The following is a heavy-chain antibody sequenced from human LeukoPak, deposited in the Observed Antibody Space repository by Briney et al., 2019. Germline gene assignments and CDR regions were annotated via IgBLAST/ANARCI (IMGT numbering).Heavy chain of an antibody. Sequence: PGGSLRLSCAASGFTFSSYWMSWVRQAPGKGLEWVANIKQDGSEKYYVDSVKGRFTISRDNAKNSLYLQMNSLRAEDTAVYYCAREGRYDSSGYYLRWGQGTLVTVSS. CDR3: AREGRYDSSGYYLR. D-gene: IGHD3-22*01. CDR2: IKQDGSEK. CDR1: GFTFSSYW. J-gene: IGHJ4*02. V-gene: IGHV3-7*01.